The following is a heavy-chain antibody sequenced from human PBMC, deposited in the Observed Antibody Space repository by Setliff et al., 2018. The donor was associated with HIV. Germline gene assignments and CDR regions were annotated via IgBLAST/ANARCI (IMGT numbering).Heavy chain of an antibody. CDR3: ARDKGYYYMDV. V-gene: IGHV4-4*09. J-gene: IGHJ6*03. Sequence: PSETLSLTCTVSGGSISSYYWSWIRQPPGKGLEWIGYIYTSGSTNYNPSLKSRVTISVDTSKNQFSLKLSSVTAADTAVYYCARDKGYYYMDVWGKGITVTVSS. CDR2: IYTSGST. CDR1: GGSISSYY.